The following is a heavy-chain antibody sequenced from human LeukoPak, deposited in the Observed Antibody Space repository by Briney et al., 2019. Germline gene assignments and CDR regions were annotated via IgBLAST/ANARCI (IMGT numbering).Heavy chain of an antibody. CDR1: GGSMSSYD. V-gene: IGHV4-59*08. D-gene: IGHD2-15*01. Sequence: SETLSLTCTVSGGSMSSYDWNWIRQPPGKGLEWIGYINYSGNTNYNPSLKSRVTISIDTSKNQFSLKLSSVTAANTAVYYCARYRWSGAAPGSWFDPWGQGTLVTVSS. J-gene: IGHJ5*02. CDR3: ARYRWSGAAPGSWFDP. CDR2: INYSGNT.